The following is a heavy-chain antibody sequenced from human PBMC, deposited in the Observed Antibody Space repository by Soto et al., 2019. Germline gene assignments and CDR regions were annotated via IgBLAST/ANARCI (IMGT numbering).Heavy chain of an antibody. D-gene: IGHD6-6*01. V-gene: IGHV2-70*01. Sequence: QSGPTLVNPTQTLTLTCTFSGFSLSTSGMCVSWIRQPPGKALEWLALIDWDDDKYYSTSLKTRLTISKDTSKNQVVLTMTNMDPVDTATYYCARIRVAARPRYGMDVWGQGTTVTVSS. CDR1: GFSLSTSGMC. J-gene: IGHJ6*02. CDR2: IDWDDDK. CDR3: ARIRVAARPRYGMDV.